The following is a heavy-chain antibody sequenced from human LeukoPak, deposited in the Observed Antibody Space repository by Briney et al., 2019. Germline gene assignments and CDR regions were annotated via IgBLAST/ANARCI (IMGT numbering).Heavy chain of an antibody. V-gene: IGHV3-7*03. Sequence: GGSLRLSCAASGFTFSSYWMSWVRQAPGKGLEWVANIKQDGSEKYYVDSVKGRFTISRDNAKNSLYLQMNSLRAEDTAVYYCARERYSSGWYIIDPWDQGTLVTVSS. J-gene: IGHJ5*02. D-gene: IGHD6-19*01. CDR1: GFTFSSYW. CDR2: IKQDGSEK. CDR3: ARERYSSGWYIIDP.